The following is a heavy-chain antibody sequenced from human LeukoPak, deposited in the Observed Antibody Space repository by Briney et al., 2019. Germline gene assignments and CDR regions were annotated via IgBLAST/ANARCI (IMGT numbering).Heavy chain of an antibody. D-gene: IGHD6-19*01. J-gene: IGHJ4*01. V-gene: IGHV3-53*01. Sequence: GGSLRLSCAASGFTVSSNYMSWVRQALGKGLEWVSVIYSGGSTYYADSVKGRFTISRDNSKNTLYLQMNSLRAEDTAVYYCARQYSIGCSYFDYGAQEPWSPSPQ. CDR1: GFTVSSNY. CDR3: ARQYSIGCSYFDY. CDR2: IYSGGST.